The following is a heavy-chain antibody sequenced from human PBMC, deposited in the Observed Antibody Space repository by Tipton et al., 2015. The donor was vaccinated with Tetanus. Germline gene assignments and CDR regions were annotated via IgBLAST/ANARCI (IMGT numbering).Heavy chain of an antibody. V-gene: IGHV3-30*03. CDR2: IFDDGSNT. D-gene: IGHD2-8*02. J-gene: IGHJ3*01. CDR1: GFSFASYG. Sequence: RSLRLSCAASGFSFASYGMHWVRQAPGKGLEWMATIFDDGSNTYYADSVKGRYSISRDNSKNMLYLEMNSLRSEDTGIYYCARLVSNAFDVWGQGTVVTVSS. CDR3: ARLVSNAFDV.